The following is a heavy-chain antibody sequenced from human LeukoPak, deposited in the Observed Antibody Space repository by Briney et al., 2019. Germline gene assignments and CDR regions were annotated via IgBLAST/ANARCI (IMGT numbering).Heavy chain of an antibody. CDR2: IKQDGREI. V-gene: IGHV3-7*01. D-gene: IGHD2-21*01. J-gene: IGHJ4*02. CDR3: ARDVVFDY. Sequence: GGSLRLSCEASGFTFSYYWMNWIRQAPGKGLEWVANIKQDGREIYYADSVKGRFSISRDNAQTSLYLQMNSLRAEDTAVYYCARDVVFDYWGQGTLVSVSS. CDR1: GFTFSYYW.